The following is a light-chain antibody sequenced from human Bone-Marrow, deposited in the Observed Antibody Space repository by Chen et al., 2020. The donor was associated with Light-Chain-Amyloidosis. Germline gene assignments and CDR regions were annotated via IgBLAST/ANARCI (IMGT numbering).Light chain of an antibody. CDR3: QQYNDWPRT. V-gene: IGKV3-15*01. CDR2: GAS. CDR1: QSVSGN. J-gene: IGKJ1*01. Sequence: IVMTQSPATLSVSPGERAPLSCRASQSVSGNLAWYQQKPGQAPRLLIHGASTRATGIPARFSGRGSETEFTLTISSLQSEDFAVYYCQQYNDWPRTFGQGTKVDIK.